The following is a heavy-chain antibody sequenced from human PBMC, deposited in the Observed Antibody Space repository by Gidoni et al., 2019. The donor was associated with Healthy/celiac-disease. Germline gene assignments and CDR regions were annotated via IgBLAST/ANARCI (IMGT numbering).Heavy chain of an antibody. J-gene: IGHJ4*02. CDR2: IKSKTDGGTT. CDR1: GFTFSNAW. V-gene: IGHV3-15*01. CDR3: TTGRELLDMYYFDY. D-gene: IGHD1-26*01. Sequence: EVQLVESGGGLVKPGGSLRLSCAASGFTFSNAWMSLVRQAPGKGLEWVGRIKSKTDGGTTDYAAPVKGRFTISRDDSKNTLYLQMNSLKTEDTAVYYCTTGRELLDMYYFDYWGQGTLVTVSS.